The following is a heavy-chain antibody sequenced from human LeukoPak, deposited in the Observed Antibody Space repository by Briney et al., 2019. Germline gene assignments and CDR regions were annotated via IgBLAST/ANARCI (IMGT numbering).Heavy chain of an antibody. D-gene: IGHD5-24*01. CDR3: ARGGDGHNFVHFGYYFDY. V-gene: IGHV3-11*01. CDR1: GFTFSDYY. J-gene: IGHJ4*02. CDR2: ISHRVSDV. Sequence: GGSLRLSCAASGFTFSDYYMSWIRQAPGKGLEWISYISHRVSDVQYADSVKGRFTISRDNARNSLYLQMNGLRAEDTAVYYCARGGDGHNFVHFGYYFDYWGQGTLVTVSS.